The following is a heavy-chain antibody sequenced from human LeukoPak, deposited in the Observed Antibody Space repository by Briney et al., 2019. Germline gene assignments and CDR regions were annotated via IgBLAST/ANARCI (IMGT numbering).Heavy chain of an antibody. CDR3: ASMAFSNGTYAY. D-gene: IGHD1-1*01. V-gene: IGHV1-46*01. Sequence: ASVKVSCKASGYTFTSYYMHWVRQAPGQGLEWMGIINPSGGSTSYAQKFQGRVTMTRDTSTSTVYMELSSLRSEDTAVYYCASMAFSNGTYAYWGQGTLVTVSA. CDR2: INPSGGST. J-gene: IGHJ4*02. CDR1: GYTFTSYY.